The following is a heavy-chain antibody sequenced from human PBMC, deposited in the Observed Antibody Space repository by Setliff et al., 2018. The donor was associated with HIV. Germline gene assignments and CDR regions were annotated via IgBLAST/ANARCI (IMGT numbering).Heavy chain of an antibody. CDR3: ARGPPDIVVVPTTMRDAFDI. CDR2: ISSSSSYI. V-gene: IGHV3-21*01. J-gene: IGHJ3*02. Sequence: NPGGSLRLSCAASGFTFSSYSMNWVRQAPGKGLEWVSSISSSSSYIYYAHSVKGRSTISRDNAKNSLYLQMNSLRAEDTAVYYCARGPPDIVVVPTTMRDAFDIWGQGTMVTVSS. CDR1: GFTFSSYS. D-gene: IGHD2-2*01.